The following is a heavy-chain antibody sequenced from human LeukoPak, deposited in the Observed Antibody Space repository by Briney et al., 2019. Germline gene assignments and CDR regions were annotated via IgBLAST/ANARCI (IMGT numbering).Heavy chain of an antibody. J-gene: IGHJ2*01. CDR1: GGSFSVYY. D-gene: IGHD6-13*01. CDR3: ARGSSSSWYGPRYFDL. Sequence: NPSETLSLTCAVYGGSFSVYYWSWIRQPPGKGLEWIGEINHSGSTNYNPSLKSRVTISVDTSKNQFSLKLSSVTAADTAVYYCARGSSSSWYGPRYFDLWGRGTLVTVSS. CDR2: INHSGST. V-gene: IGHV4-34*01.